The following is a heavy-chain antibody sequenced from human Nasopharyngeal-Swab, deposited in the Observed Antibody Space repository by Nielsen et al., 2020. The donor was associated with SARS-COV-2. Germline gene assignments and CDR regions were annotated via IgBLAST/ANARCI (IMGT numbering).Heavy chain of an antibody. V-gene: IGHV3-9*01. Sequence: GGSLRLSCAASGFTFDDYAMHWVRQAPGKGLERVSGISWNSGSIGYADSVKGRFTISRDNAKNPLYLQMNSLRAEDTALYSCAKVRSYYDGFYFDYWGQGTLVTVSS. CDR3: AKVRSYYDGFYFDY. D-gene: IGHD1-26*01. J-gene: IGHJ4*02. CDR1: GFTFDDYA. CDR2: ISWNSGSI.